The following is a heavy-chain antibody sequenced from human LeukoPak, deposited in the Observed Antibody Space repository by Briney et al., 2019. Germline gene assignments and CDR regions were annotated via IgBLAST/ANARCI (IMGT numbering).Heavy chain of an antibody. D-gene: IGHD1-26*01. J-gene: IGHJ5*02. CDR1: GGSISSSSYY. Sequence: SETLSLTCTVSGGSISSSSYYWGWIRQHSGKGLEWIGSIYYSGSTYYNPSLKSRVTISVDTSKNQFSLKLSSVTAADTAVYYCARWWELLSWFDPWGQGTLVTVSS. CDR3: ARWWELLSWFDP. V-gene: IGHV4-39*01. CDR2: IYYSGST.